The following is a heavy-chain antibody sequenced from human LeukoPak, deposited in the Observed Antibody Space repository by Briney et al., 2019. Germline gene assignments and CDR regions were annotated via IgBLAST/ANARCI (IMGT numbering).Heavy chain of an antibody. D-gene: IGHD6-13*01. CDR3: AKHDSSSWHPL. Sequence: GGSLRLSCAASGFMFNTYSMSWVRQAPGKGLEWVSAITGSGANTYYADSVQGRFTISRGNSRSTLYFQMNSLRPEDTAIYYCAKHDSSSWHPLWGRGTPVTVSS. V-gene: IGHV3-23*01. CDR2: ITGSGANT. J-gene: IGHJ4*02. CDR1: GFMFNTYS.